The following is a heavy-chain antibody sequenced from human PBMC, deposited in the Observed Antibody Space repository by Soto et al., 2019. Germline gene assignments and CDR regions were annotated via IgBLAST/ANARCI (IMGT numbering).Heavy chain of an antibody. CDR2: VNSDGSST. D-gene: IGHD1-7*01. J-gene: IGHJ4*02. Sequence: GGSLRLSCAASGFTFTHYRIHWVRQAPGKGLVWVSRVNSDGSSTNYADAVKGRFTISRDNSKNMAYLQMNNLTVEDTGVYYCAKAGDWNYVYDFWGQGTLVTVSS. V-gene: IGHV3-74*01. CDR1: GFTFTHYR. CDR3: AKAGDWNYVYDF.